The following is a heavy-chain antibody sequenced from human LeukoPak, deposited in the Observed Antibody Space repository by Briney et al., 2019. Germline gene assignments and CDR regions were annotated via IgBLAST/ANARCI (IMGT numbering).Heavy chain of an antibody. Sequence: SVKVSCEASGGTFSSYAISWVRQAPGQGLEWMGGIIPIFGTANYAQKFQGRVMITADESTSTAYMELSSLRSEDTAVYYCARDGDCSGGSCYDYWGQGTLVTVSS. J-gene: IGHJ4*02. D-gene: IGHD2-15*01. CDR1: GGTFSSYA. CDR2: IIPIFGTA. CDR3: ARDGDCSGGSCYDY. V-gene: IGHV1-69*01.